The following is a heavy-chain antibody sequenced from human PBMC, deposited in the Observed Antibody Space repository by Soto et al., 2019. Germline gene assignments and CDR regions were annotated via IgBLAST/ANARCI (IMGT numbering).Heavy chain of an antibody. CDR3: ARDRGIAAAGSGGNWLDP. CDR1: GGTFRSSG. Sequence: QVQLVQSGAEVKKPGSSVKVSCKASGGTFRSSGISWVRQAPGQGLEWMGGFIPAFRKANYAQKFQGRVTITADESTSTAYMELSSLRSEDTAVYYCARDRGIAAAGSGGNWLDPWGQGTLVTVSS. J-gene: IGHJ5*02. CDR2: FIPAFRKA. V-gene: IGHV1-69*01. D-gene: IGHD6-13*01.